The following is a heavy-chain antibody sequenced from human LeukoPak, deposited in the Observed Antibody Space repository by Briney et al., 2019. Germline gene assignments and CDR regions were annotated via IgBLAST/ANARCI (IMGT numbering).Heavy chain of an antibody. CDR1: GFTFSDYA. D-gene: IGHD6-19*01. J-gene: IGHJ6*02. CDR2: ISYGGTNK. V-gene: IGHV3-30-3*01. CDR3: AKDRKYSSGWAEYYYGMDV. Sequence: GRSLRLSCAASGFTFSDYAMHWVRQAPGKGLEWVAVISYGGTNKYYADSVKGRFTTSRDNSKNTLYLQMNSLRAEDTAVYYCAKDRKYSSGWAEYYYGMDVWGQGTTVTVSS.